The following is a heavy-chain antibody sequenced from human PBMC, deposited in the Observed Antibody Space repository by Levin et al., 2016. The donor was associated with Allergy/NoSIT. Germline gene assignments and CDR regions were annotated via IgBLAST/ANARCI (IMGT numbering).Heavy chain of an antibody. D-gene: IGHD5-12*01. J-gene: IGHJ6*02. V-gene: IGHV1-18*01. Sequence: VRQMPGKGLEWMGWISAYNGNTNYVQKLQGRATMTTDTSTSTVYMELRSLRSDDTAVYYCARGGEVATIWYYYYGMDVWGQGTTVTVSS. CDR2: ISAYNGNT. CDR3: ARGGEVATIWYYYYGMDV.